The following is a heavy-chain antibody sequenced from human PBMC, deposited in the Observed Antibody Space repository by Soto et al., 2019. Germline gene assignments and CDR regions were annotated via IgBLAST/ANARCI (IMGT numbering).Heavy chain of an antibody. CDR1: GGSISSSSYY. D-gene: IGHD2-15*01. CDR3: ARHPGGGYGSGGSCYSGDY. CDR2: IYYSGST. Sequence: TSETLSLTCTVSGGSISSSSYYWGWIRQPPGKGLEWIGSIYYSGSTYYNPSLKSRVTISVDTSKNQFSLKLSSVTAADTAVYYCARHPGGGYGSGGSCYSGDYWGQGTLVTVSS. V-gene: IGHV4-39*01. J-gene: IGHJ4*02.